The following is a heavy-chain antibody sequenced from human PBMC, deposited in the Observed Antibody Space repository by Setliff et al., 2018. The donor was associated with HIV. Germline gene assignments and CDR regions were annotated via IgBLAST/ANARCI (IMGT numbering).Heavy chain of an antibody. CDR1: GVSVSSSSYY. Sequence: SETLSLACTVSGVSVSSSSYYWGWNRQPPEKGLELIGSIYYTGITYYNPSLKSRVTMSVDTSKNQFSLKLSSVTAADTAVYYCAREGSYGDYLIYFYYMDVWGKGTTVTVSS. CDR2: IYYTGIT. J-gene: IGHJ6*03. CDR3: AREGSYGDYLIYFYYMDV. V-gene: IGHV4-39*07. D-gene: IGHD4-17*01.